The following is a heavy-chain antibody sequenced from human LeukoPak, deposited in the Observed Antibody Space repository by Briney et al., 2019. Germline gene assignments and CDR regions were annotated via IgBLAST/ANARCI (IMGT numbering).Heavy chain of an antibody. D-gene: IGHD6-19*01. CDR2: IYYSGST. J-gene: IGHJ6*02. Sequence: SETLSLTCTVSGGSISSSSYYWGWIRQPPGKGLEWIGSIYYSGSTYYNPSLKSRVTISVDRSKNQFSLKLSSVTAADTAVYYCARSTGIAVAGTVYYYYGMDVWGQGTTVTVSS. V-gene: IGHV4-39*07. CDR3: ARSTGIAVAGTVYYYYGMDV. CDR1: GGSISSSSYY.